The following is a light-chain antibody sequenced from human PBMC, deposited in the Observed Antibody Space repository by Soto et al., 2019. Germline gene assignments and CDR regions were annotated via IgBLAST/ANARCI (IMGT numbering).Light chain of an antibody. CDR1: SSDVGAYNY. CDR3: SSYTDSSTQV. J-gene: IGLJ2*01. CDR2: DVT. Sequence: QSVLTQPASVSGSPGQSITISCTGTSSDVGAYNYVSWYQQHPGRAPKLMIYDVTNRPSGVPNRFSGSKSGNTASLTVSGLQAEDEADYYCSSYTDSSTQVFGGGTKLTVL. V-gene: IGLV2-14*01.